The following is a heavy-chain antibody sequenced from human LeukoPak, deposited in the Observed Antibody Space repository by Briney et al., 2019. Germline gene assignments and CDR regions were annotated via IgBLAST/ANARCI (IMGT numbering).Heavy chain of an antibody. CDR2: ISGSGGST. J-gene: IGHJ4*02. Sequence: GGSLRLSCAASGFTFSSYAMSWVRQAPGKGLEWVSAISGSGGSTYYADSVKGRFTISRDNSKNTLYLQMNSLRAEDTAVYYCARSYYDFWSGHTTFDYWGQGTLVTVSS. CDR1: GFTFSSYA. CDR3: ARSYYDFWSGHTTFDY. D-gene: IGHD3-3*01. V-gene: IGHV3-23*01.